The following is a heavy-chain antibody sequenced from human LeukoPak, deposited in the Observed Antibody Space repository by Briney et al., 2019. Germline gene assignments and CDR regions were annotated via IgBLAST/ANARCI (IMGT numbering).Heavy chain of an antibody. CDR2: ISGSGGST. J-gene: IGHJ1*01. D-gene: IGHD3-3*01. Sequence: GGSLRLSCAASGFTFSSYAMSWVRQAPGKGLEWVSAISGSGGSTYYADSVKGRFTISRDNSKNTLYLQMSSLRAEDTAVYYCAKSCTDYDFWSPCLDWGQGTLVTVSS. CDR1: GFTFSSYA. V-gene: IGHV3-23*01. CDR3: AKSCTDYDFWSPCLD.